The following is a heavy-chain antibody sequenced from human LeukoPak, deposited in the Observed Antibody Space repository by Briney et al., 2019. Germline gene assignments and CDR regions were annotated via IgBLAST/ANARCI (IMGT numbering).Heavy chain of an antibody. J-gene: IGHJ4*02. CDR1: GFTFSSYA. V-gene: IGHV3-23*01. CDR3: ARGLLETPTSYFDY. Sequence: PGGSLRLSCAASGFTFSSYAMSWVRQAPGKGLEWVSAISGSGGSTYYADSVKGRFTISRDNSKNTLYLQLNSLRAEDTAVYYCARGLLETPTSYFDYWGQGTLVTVSS. D-gene: IGHD4-23*01. CDR2: ISGSGGST.